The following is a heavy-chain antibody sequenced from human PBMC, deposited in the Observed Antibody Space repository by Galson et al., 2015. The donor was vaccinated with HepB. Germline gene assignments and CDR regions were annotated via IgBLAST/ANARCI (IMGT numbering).Heavy chain of an antibody. V-gene: IGHV1-2*02. CDR2: INPNSGGT. Sequence: QSGAEVKKPGESLKISCKASGYTFTGYYMHWVRQAPGQGLEWMGWINPNSGGTNYAQKFQGRVTMTRDTSISTACMELSRLRSDDTAVYYCARNRQQPPGHWFDPWGQGTLVTVSS. CDR1: GYTFTGYY. J-gene: IGHJ5*02. D-gene: IGHD6-13*01. CDR3: ARNRQQPPGHWFDP.